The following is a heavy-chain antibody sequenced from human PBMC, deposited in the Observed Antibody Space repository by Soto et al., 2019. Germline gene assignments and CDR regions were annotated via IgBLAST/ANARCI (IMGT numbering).Heavy chain of an antibody. J-gene: IGHJ3*02. CDR3: VAITMIVVAHAFDI. CDR1: GFTFSSYA. CDR2: ISSNGGST. Sequence: PGGSLRLSCSASGFTFSSYAMHWVRQAPGKGLEYVSAISSNGGSTYYADSVKGRFTISRDNSKNTLYLQMSSLRAEDTAVYYCVAITMIVVAHAFDIWGQGTMVTISS. V-gene: IGHV3-64D*08. D-gene: IGHD3-22*01.